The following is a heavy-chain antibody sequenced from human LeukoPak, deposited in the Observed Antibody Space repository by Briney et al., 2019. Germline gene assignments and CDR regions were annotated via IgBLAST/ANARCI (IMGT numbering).Heavy chain of an antibody. J-gene: IGHJ4*02. CDR2: INHSGST. Sequence: SSETLSLTCAVYGGSFSGYYWSWIRQPPGKGMEWMGEINHSGSTNYNPSLKSRVTISVDTSKKQCSLKLSSVTAADTAVYYCARHYPSIAAAGYYFDYWGQGTLVTVSS. CDR1: GGSFSGYY. D-gene: IGHD6-13*01. CDR3: ARHYPSIAAAGYYFDY. V-gene: IGHV4-34*01.